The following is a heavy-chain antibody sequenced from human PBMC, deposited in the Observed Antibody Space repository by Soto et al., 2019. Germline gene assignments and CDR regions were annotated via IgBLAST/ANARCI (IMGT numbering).Heavy chain of an antibody. CDR3: AREGGATPETSSSWRKSFDI. CDR1: GGSCSGYY. Sequence: NPSETLSLTCAVYGGSCSGYYWSWIRQPRGKGLEWIGEINHSGSTSYNPSLKSRVTISVDTSKNQLSLKLSSVTAADTAVYYCAREGGATPETSSSWRKSFDIWGQGTMGTVSS. V-gene: IGHV4-34*01. CDR2: INHSGST. D-gene: IGHD1-26*01. J-gene: IGHJ3*02.